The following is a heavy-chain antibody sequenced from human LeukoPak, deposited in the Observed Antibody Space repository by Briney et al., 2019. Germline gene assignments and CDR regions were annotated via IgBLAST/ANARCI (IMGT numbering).Heavy chain of an antibody. Sequence: GRSLRLSCAASGFTFSNYDMHWVRQAPGKGLEWVAVIWSDGSDKCYEDSVKGRFTISRDNSKNTLDLQMNSLRAEDTAVYYCARAPQWLLFDYWGQGTLVTVSS. D-gene: IGHD3-22*01. CDR1: GFTFSNYD. V-gene: IGHV3-33*01. J-gene: IGHJ4*02. CDR3: ARAPQWLLFDY. CDR2: IWSDGSDK.